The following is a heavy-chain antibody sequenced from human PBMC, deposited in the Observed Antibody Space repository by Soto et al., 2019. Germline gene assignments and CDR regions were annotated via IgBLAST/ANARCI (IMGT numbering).Heavy chain of an antibody. CDR1: GFTFSSYA. CDR2: ISYDGSNK. Sequence: GGSLRLSCAASGFTFSSYAMHWVRQAPGKGLEWVAVISYDGSNKYYADSVKGRFTISRDNSKNTLYLQMNSLRAEDTAVYYCARDSGSEDLFVFDYWGQGTLVTVSS. J-gene: IGHJ4*02. D-gene: IGHD3-10*01. CDR3: ARDSGSEDLFVFDY. V-gene: IGHV3-30-3*01.